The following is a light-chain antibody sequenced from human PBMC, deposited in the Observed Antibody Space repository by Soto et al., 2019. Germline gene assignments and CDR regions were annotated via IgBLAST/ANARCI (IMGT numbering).Light chain of an antibody. CDR3: QQDGNSPQT. CDR1: QIVSSSF. CDR2: GAS. V-gene: IGKV3-20*01. J-gene: IGKJ1*01. Sequence: VVTQSPGTVSFSPGERATLSCRSSQIVSSSFLAWYQQKPGQAPRLLIYGASDRATGIPDRFTGSGSGTDFTLTISRVEPEDFAVYYCQQDGNSPQTFGQGTKVDIK.